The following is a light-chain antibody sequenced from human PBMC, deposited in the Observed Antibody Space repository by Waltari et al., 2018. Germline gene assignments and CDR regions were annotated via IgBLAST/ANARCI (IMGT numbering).Light chain of an antibody. V-gene: IGLV2-14*03. CDR1: SSDVGAYNY. J-gene: IGLJ2*01. CDR2: DVS. Sequence: QSALTQPASVSGSPGQSITISCTGTSSDVGAYNYVSWYQQYPGKAPKLMIFDVSNRPSRVSNRFSGSRSGNTAYLTISGLQAEDEADYYCSSYISSSTLELFGGGTSLTVL. CDR3: SSYISSSTLEL.